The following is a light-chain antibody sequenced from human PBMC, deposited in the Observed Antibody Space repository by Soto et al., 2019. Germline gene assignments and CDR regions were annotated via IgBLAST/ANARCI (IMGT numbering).Light chain of an antibody. CDR3: HSYDDRLSGVV. J-gene: IGLJ2*01. Sequence: QSVLTQPPSVSGAPGQKVTISCTGSSSNIGAGYDVHWYQQLPGTAPKLLIYGNSNRPSGVPDRFSGSKSGTSVSLVITGLQAEDEADYYCHSYDDRLSGVVFGGGTQLTVL. CDR1: SSNIGAGYD. CDR2: GNS. V-gene: IGLV1-40*01.